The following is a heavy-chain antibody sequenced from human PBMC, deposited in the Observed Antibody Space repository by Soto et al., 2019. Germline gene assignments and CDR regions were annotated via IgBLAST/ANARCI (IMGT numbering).Heavy chain of an antibody. V-gene: IGHV4-31*03. D-gene: IGHD3-22*01. J-gene: IGHJ3*02. CDR3: AREGGSYDSGGYLIRGAFDI. CDR1: GDSISRIDYY. Sequence: KTSETLSLTCSVSGDSISRIDYYWTWIRQHPEKGLEWIGNIYFRGNTYYSPSLESRLTISVDTSKNQFSLKLTSVTAADTAVYYCAREGGSYDSGGYLIRGAFDIWGQGTMVNVSS. CDR2: IYFRGNT.